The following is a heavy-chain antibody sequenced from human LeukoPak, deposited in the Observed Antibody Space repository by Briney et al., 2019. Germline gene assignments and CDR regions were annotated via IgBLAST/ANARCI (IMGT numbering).Heavy chain of an antibody. CDR2: IKQDGSEK. D-gene: IGHD1-26*01. CDR3: ARDGIVGATTVAY. Sequence: SGGSLRLSCAASGFTFSSYWMSWVRQAPGKGLEWVANIKQDGSEKCYVDSVKGRFTISRDNAKNSLYPQMNSLRAADTAVYYCARDGIVGATTVAYWGQGTLVTVSS. V-gene: IGHV3-7*01. CDR1: GFTFSSYW. J-gene: IGHJ4*02.